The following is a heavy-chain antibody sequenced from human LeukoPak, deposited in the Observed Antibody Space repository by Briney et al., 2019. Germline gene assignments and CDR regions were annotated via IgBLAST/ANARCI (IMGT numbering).Heavy chain of an antibody. Sequence: PGGSLGLSCAASGFTFSSYSMNWVRQAPGKGLEWVSSISSSSSYIYYADSVKGRFTISRDNAKNSLYLQMNSLRAEDTAVYYCARNKAVAGTGNYYGMDVWGQGTTVTVSS. V-gene: IGHV3-21*01. CDR1: GFTFSSYS. J-gene: IGHJ6*02. CDR2: ISSSSSYI. CDR3: ARNKAVAGTGNYYGMDV. D-gene: IGHD6-19*01.